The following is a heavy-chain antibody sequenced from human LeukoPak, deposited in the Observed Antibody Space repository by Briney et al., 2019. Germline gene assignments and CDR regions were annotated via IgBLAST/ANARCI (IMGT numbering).Heavy chain of an antibody. CDR3: AKDRRVRGVHEYYFDY. CDR2: ISWNSGSI. V-gene: IGHV3-9*01. J-gene: IGHJ4*02. CDR1: GFTFDDYA. Sequence: PGRSLRLSCAASGFTFDDYAMHWVRQAPGKGLEWVSGISWNSGSIGYADSVKGRFTISRDNAKNSLYLQMNSLRAEDTALYYCAKDRRVRGVHEYYFDYWGQGTLVTVSS. D-gene: IGHD3-10*01.